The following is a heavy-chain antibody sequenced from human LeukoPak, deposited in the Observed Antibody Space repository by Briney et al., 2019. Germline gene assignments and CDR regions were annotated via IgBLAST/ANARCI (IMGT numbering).Heavy chain of an antibody. D-gene: IGHD3-16*01. V-gene: IGHV3-74*01. CDR1: GFTFSNAW. Sequence: PGGSLRLSCAASGFTFSNAWMSWVRQAPGKGLVWVSRINSDGSSTSYADSVKGRFTISRDNAKNTLYLQMNSLRADDTAVYYCARENLLGAFDIWGQGTMVTVSS. CDR2: INSDGSST. CDR3: ARENLLGAFDI. J-gene: IGHJ3*02.